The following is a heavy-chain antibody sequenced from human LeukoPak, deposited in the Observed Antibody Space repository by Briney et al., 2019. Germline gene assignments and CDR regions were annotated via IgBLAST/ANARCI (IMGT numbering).Heavy chain of an antibody. V-gene: IGHV1-69*13. CDR1: GGTFSRYA. Sequence: SVNVSCKASGGTFSRYAISWVRQAPGQGLEWMGGIIPIFGTANYAQKFQGRVTITADESTSTAYMELSSLRSEDTAVYYCARDSPGIAAVNWFDPWGQGTLVTVSS. D-gene: IGHD6-13*01. CDR3: ARDSPGIAAVNWFDP. J-gene: IGHJ5*02. CDR2: IIPIFGTA.